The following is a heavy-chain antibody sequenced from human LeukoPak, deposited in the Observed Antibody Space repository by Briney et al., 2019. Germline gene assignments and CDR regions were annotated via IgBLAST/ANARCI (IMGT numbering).Heavy chain of an antibody. V-gene: IGHV1-69*04. CDR1: GGTFSSYA. D-gene: IGHD6-19*01. Sequence: GSSVKVSCKASGGTFSSYAISWVRQAPGQGLEWMGRIIPILGIASYAQKFQGRVTITADKSTSTAYMELSSLRSEDTAVYYCAIEGSGLYYFDYWGQGTLVTVSS. CDR3: AIEGSGLYYFDY. J-gene: IGHJ4*02. CDR2: IIPILGIA.